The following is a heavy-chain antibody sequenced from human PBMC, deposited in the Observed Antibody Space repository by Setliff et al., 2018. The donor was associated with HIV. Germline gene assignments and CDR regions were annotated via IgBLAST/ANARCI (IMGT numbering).Heavy chain of an antibody. CDR3: ARAAGYSSSWHRYAFEI. CDR2: IDPNSGDT. D-gene: IGHD6-13*01. J-gene: IGHJ3*02. Sequence: ASVKVSCKASGYTFTSYYLHWVRQAPGQGLEWMGWIDPNSGDTNYEQKFQGRVSMTRDTSISTVYMELSSLRSDDTAVYYCARAAGYSSSWHRYAFEIWGQGTMVTVSS. V-gene: IGHV1-2*02. CDR1: GYTFTSYY.